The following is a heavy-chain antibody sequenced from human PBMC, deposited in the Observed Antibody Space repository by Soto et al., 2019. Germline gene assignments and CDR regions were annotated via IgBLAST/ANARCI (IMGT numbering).Heavy chain of an antibody. V-gene: IGHV3-30*18. CDR2: ISYDGSNK. D-gene: IGHD3-10*01. CDR1: GFTFSSYG. J-gene: IGHJ4*02. Sequence: QVQLVESGGGVVQPGRSLRLSCAASGFTFSSYGMHWVRQAPGKGLEWVAVISYDGSNKYYADSVKGRFTISRDNSKNTLYLQMNSLRAEDTAVYYCAKDRGSGSYRYFDYWGQGTLVTVSS. CDR3: AKDRGSGSYRYFDY.